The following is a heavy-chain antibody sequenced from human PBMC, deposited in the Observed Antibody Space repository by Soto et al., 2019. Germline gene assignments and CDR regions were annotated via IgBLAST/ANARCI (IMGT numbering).Heavy chain of an antibody. V-gene: IGHV1-18*01. Sequence: ASMKFSCKPAGYTFSNYGINWVRQAPGQGLDWMGWISGYNGNTNYAQTVQGRVTTTTDTSTGTVYMELRSLKSDDTAIYYCSRFIMVGGWFDPNYYRGMDVWGQGTTVTVSS. CDR3: SRFIMVGGWFDPNYYRGMDV. CDR2: ISGYNGNT. J-gene: IGHJ6*02. CDR1: GYTFSNYG. D-gene: IGHD6-19*01.